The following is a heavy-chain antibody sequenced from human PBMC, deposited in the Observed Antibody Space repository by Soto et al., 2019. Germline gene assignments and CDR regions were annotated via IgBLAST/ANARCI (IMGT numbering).Heavy chain of an antibody. D-gene: IGHD1-1*01. Sequence: GESLKISCKASGYTFTSYDINWVRQATGQGLEWMGWMNPNSGNTGYAQKFQGRVTMTRNTSISTAYLELSSLRSEDTAVYYCARGRRSVQLERLDWFDPWGQGTLVTVSS. V-gene: IGHV1-8*01. CDR1: GYTFTSYD. CDR2: MNPNSGNT. CDR3: ARGRRSVQLERLDWFDP. J-gene: IGHJ5*02.